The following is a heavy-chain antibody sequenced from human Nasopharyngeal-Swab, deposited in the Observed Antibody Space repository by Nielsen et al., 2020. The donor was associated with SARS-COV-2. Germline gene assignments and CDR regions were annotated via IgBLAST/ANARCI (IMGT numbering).Heavy chain of an antibody. Sequence: ETLSLTCAVSGGSISSSNWWSWVRQAPGKGLEWVSYITSSSSTRYYADSVKGRFTVSRDNAKNSLYLQMSSLRDEDTAVYYCVREFEATGATYLDYWGLGTLVTVSS. J-gene: IGHJ4*02. CDR1: GGSISSSN. CDR3: VREFEATGATYLDY. V-gene: IGHV3-48*02. CDR2: ITSSSSTR. D-gene: IGHD1-26*01.